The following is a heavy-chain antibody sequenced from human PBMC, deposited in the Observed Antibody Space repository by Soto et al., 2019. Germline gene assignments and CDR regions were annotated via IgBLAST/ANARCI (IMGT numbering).Heavy chain of an antibody. CDR3: ARGRGGSYGGNSANFDV. J-gene: IGHJ3*01. Sequence: QVQLVESGGGVVQPGRSLRLSCVASGFSFSGHGMHWVRQAPGKGLEWVAVVWYDGSKEYYADSVKGRFAISRDNSLNMLYLQINSLRAEDTAVYYCARGRGGSYGGNSANFDVWGQGTVVTVSS. CDR1: GFSFSGHG. V-gene: IGHV3-33*01. D-gene: IGHD4-17*01. CDR2: VWYDGSKE.